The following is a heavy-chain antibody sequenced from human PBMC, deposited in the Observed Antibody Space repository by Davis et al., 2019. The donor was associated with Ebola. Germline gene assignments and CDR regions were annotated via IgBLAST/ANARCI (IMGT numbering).Heavy chain of an antibody. CDR2: INPNSGGT. CDR3: VKEIFTGSGAAFDM. CDR1: GYTFTSYA. V-gene: IGHV1-2*06. D-gene: IGHD2/OR15-2a*01. J-gene: IGHJ3*02. Sequence: ASVKVSCKASGYTFTSYAMHWVRQAPGQGLEWMGRINPNSGGTNYAQKFQGRVTMTRDTSISTAYMELSRLRSDDTAVYYCVKEIFTGSGAAFDMWGRGTMVTVSS.